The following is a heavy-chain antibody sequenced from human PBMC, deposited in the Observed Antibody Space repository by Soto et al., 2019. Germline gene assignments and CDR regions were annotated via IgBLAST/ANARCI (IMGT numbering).Heavy chain of an antibody. D-gene: IGHD2-2*01. CDR3: ARSIVVVPAATLAPVPNWFDP. CDR2: IYYSGST. CDR1: GGSISSGGYY. V-gene: IGHV4-31*03. J-gene: IGHJ5*02. Sequence: SETLSLTCTVSGGSISSGGYYWIWIRQHPGKGVEWIGYIYYSGSTYYNPSLKSRVTISVDTSKNQFSLKLSSVTAADTAVYYCARSIVVVPAATLAPVPNWFDPWGQGALVTVSS.